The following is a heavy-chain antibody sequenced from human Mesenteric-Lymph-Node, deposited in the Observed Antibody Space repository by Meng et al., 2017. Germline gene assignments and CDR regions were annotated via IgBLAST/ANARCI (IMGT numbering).Heavy chain of an antibody. Sequence: SVKVSCKASGYTFTSYHVNWVRQAPGQGLEWMGGIIPIFGTANYAQKFQGRVTITADESTSTAYMELSSLRSEDTAVYYCARGLGDDSKPDDAFDIWGQGTMVTVSS. D-gene: IGHD3-16*01. CDR3: ARGLGDDSKPDDAFDI. CDR1: GYTFTSYH. V-gene: IGHV1-69*13. CDR2: IIPIFGTA. J-gene: IGHJ3*02.